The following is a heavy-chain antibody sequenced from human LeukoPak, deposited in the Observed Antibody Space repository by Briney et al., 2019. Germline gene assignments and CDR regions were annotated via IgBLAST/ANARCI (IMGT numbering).Heavy chain of an antibody. CDR1: GFTFSIYS. Sequence: GGSLRLSCAASGFTFSIYSMNWVRQAPGKWLEWVSSITSSSRYTYYADSVKGRFTISRDNAKNSLSLQMNSLRAEDTAVYYCARDGEGIAAAAPDYWGQGTLVTVSS. D-gene: IGHD6-13*01. J-gene: IGHJ4*02. CDR3: ARDGEGIAAAAPDY. CDR2: ITSSSRYT. V-gene: IGHV3-21*01.